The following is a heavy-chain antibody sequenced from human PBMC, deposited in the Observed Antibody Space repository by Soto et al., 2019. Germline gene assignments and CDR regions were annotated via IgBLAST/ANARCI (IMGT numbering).Heavy chain of an antibody. CDR2: ISYDGSNK. D-gene: IGHD5-18*01. CDR3: AKGSPAMTYFDY. V-gene: IGHV3-30*18. Sequence: QVQLVESGGGVAQPGRSLRLSCAASGFTFSSYGMHWVRKAPGKGLEWVAVISYDGSNKYYADSVKGRFTISRDNSKNTLYLQMNSLRAEDTAVYYCAKGSPAMTYFDYWGQGTLVTVSS. CDR1: GFTFSSYG. J-gene: IGHJ4*02.